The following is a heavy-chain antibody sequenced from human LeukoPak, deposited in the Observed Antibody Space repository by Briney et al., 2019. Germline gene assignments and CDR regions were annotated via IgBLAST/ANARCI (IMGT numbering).Heavy chain of an antibody. CDR3: ARVLSDPYDSSGYFDY. V-gene: IGHV3-30-3*01. Sequence: SLRLSCAAXGXXFSXXAMHWXRXAPGKXLEXVXVXSYDGSNKYYADSVKGRFTISRDNSKNTLYLQMNSLRAEDTAVYYCARVLSDPYDSSGYFDYWGQGTLVTVSS. CDR1: GXXFSXXA. J-gene: IGHJ4*02. CDR2: XSYDGSNK. D-gene: IGHD3-22*01.